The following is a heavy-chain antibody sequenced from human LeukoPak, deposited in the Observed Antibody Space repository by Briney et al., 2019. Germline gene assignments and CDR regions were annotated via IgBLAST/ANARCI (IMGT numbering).Heavy chain of an antibody. Sequence: GGSLRLSCAASGFTFSSYAMHWVRQAPGKGLEWVAVISYDGSNKYYADSVKGRFTISRDNSKNTLYLQMNSLRSEDTAVYYCARWKSGSYYPPLLGLDYWGQGTLVTVSS. CDR2: ISYDGSNK. D-gene: IGHD1-26*01. J-gene: IGHJ4*02. CDR1: GFTFSSYA. V-gene: IGHV3-30*04. CDR3: ARWKSGSYYPPLLGLDY.